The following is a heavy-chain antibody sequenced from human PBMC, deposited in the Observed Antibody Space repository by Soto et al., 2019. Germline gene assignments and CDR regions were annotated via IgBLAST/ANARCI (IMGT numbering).Heavy chain of an antibody. CDR2: INPNSGGT. CDR3: ASDAGYCTGGTRKLTNWFDP. V-gene: IGHV1-2*02. Sequence: ASVKVSCKASGFTFTDYYMNWVRQAPGQGLEWMGWINPNSGGTYYAQKFQGRVTMTRDTSITTAYMELSRLRSDDTAVYYCASDAGYCTGGTRKLTNWFDPWGQGTLVTVSS. CDR1: GFTFTDYY. D-gene: IGHD2-8*02. J-gene: IGHJ5*02.